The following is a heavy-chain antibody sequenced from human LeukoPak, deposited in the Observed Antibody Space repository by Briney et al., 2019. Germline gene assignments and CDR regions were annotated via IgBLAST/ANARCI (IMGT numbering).Heavy chain of an antibody. CDR2: INSDVRSA. D-gene: IGHD3-22*01. Sequence: GGSLRLSCAAPGFTFSSYWLHWVREAPGEGLVWVSRINSDVRSASYAESVKGRFTNSRENAKNTLYLQMNSLRGEDTAVYYCARDPRYYDSSGYYYVDYYYYYGMDVWGQGTTVTVSS. V-gene: IGHV3-74*01. CDR3: ARDPRYYDSSGYYYVDYYYYYGMDV. J-gene: IGHJ6*02. CDR1: GFTFSSYW.